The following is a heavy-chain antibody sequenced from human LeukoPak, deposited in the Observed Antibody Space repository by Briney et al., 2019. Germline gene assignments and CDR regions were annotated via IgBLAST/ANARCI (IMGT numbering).Heavy chain of an antibody. D-gene: IGHD5-18*01. CDR3: ARVGDTAMANDY. J-gene: IGHJ4*02. CDR2: INSDGSST. V-gene: IGHV3-74*01. CDR1: GFTFSSYW. Sequence: GGSLRLSCAASGFTFSSYWMHWVRQAPGKGLVWVSRINSDGSSTSYADSVKGRFTISRDNAKNTLYLQMNSLRAEDTAVYYCARVGDTAMANDYWGQGTLDTVSS.